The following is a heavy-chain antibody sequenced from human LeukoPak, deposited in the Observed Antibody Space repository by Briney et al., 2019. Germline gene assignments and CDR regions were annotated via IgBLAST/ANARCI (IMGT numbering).Heavy chain of an antibody. J-gene: IGHJ5*02. D-gene: IGHD2/OR15-2a*01. CDR2: IVVGSGNT. CDR1: GFTFTTSA. CDR3: AAGIRGDPYNWFDP. V-gene: IGHV1-58*02. Sequence: SVKVSCKNSGFTFTTSAMQWVRQARGPRLEWIGWIVVGSGNTNYAQKFQERVTMTRDTSTSTAYMELSSLRSEDTAVYYCAAGIRGDPYNWFDPWGQGTLVTVSS.